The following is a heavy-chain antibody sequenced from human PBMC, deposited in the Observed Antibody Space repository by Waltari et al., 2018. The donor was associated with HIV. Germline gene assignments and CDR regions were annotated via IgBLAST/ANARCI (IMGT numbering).Heavy chain of an antibody. Sequence: QVQLVQSGADVKKPGASVKVSCKASGYTFTSYYMHWVRQAPGQGREWMGIINPRGGSTSYEQKFQGRGTMTMDTSTSTVYMELSSLRSEDTAVYYCARVVGKYYDSSGYYLGYGGQVTLVTVSS. J-gene: IGHJ4*02. CDR1: GYTFTSYY. D-gene: IGHD3-22*01. V-gene: IGHV1-46*01. CDR2: INPRGGST. CDR3: ARVVGKYYDSSGYYLGY.